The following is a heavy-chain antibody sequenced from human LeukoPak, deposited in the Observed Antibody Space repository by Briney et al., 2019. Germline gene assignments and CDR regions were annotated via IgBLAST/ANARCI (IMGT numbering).Heavy chain of an antibody. CDR3: ARASSGSRPNFDY. Sequence: SETLSLTCAVSGVSISSSTYYWGWIRQPPGKGLEWIGNIFYSGTTYNNPSLKSRVTISVDTSKNQFSLKLNSVTAADTAVYYCARASSGSRPNFDYWGQGTLVTVSS. CDR1: GVSISSSTYY. V-gene: IGHV4-39*07. CDR2: IFYSGTT. D-gene: IGHD3-10*01. J-gene: IGHJ4*02.